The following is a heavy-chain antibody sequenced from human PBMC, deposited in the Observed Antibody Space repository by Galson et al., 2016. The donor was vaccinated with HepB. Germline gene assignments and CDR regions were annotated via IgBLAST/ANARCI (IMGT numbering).Heavy chain of an antibody. V-gene: IGHV3-9*01. CDR3: AKGFSAYCSGGSRYFKTYNYYGMDV. Sequence: SLRLSCAASGFTFDDYGMHWVRQAPGKGLEWVSGISGNSGSVGYADSVKGRFTISRDNAKNSLYLLTNSLRAEDTALYYCAKGFSAYCSGGSRYFKTYNYYGMDVWGQGTTVTVSS. J-gene: IGHJ6*02. CDR1: GFTFDDYG. D-gene: IGHD2-15*01. CDR2: ISGNSGSV.